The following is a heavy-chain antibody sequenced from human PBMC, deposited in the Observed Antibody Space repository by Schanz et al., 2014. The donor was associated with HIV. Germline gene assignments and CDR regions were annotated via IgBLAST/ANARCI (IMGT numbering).Heavy chain of an antibody. V-gene: IGHV1-18*01. J-gene: IGHJ5*02. CDR1: GYTFPTYG. CDR3: ARGQDWPGPQLDH. Sequence: QVQLLQSGAEVKKPGASVKVSCKTSGYTFPTYGITWVRQAPGQGLDWMGWISPYNGDRKYDRKIQGRVTLTTDTSTNTEERERRSLRADDTEVDYCARGQDWPGPQLDHWGHVPLFIVSS. D-gene: IGHD3-9*01. CDR2: ISPYNGDR.